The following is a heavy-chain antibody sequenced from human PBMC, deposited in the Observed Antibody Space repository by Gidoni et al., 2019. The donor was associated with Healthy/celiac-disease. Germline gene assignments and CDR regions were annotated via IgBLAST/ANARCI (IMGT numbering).Heavy chain of an antibody. J-gene: IGHJ5*02. CDR3: ARAFYYGSGALTNWFDP. CDR1: GDSISSYY. V-gene: IGHV4-59*01. Sequence: QVQLQESGPGLVKPSETLSLTCTVSGDSISSYYWSWIRQPPGKGLEWIGYIYYSGSTNYNPSLKSRVTISVDTSKNQFSLKLSSVTAADTAGYYGARAFYYGSGALTNWFDPWGQGTLVTVSS. D-gene: IGHD3-10*01. CDR2: IYYSGST.